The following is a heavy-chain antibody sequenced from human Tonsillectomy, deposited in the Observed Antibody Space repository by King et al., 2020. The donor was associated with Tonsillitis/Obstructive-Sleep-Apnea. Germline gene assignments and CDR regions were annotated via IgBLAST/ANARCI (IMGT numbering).Heavy chain of an antibody. J-gene: IGHJ4*02. V-gene: IGHV3-43*02. CDR2: ISGDGGST. D-gene: IGHD5-12*01. CDR3: PKGLLSGLGYHFDY. CDR1: GFTFDDYA. Sequence: VQLVESGGGVVQPGGSLRLSCEASGFTFDDYAIHWVRQPPGKGLEWVSLISGDGGSTYYADSVKGPFTISRDNSKNSLYLQMNSLRTEDTAFYFCPKGLLSGLGYHFDYWGQGTLVTVSA.